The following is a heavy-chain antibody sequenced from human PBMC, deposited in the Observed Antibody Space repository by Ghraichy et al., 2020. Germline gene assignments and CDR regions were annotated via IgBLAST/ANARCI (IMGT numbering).Heavy chain of an antibody. Sequence: SVKVSCKASGGTFSSYAISWVRQAPGQGLEWMGGIIPIFGTANYAQKFQGRVTITADESTSTAYMELSSLRSEDTAVYYCARCLSPEYSSSWYRHDYYYGMDVWGQGTTVTVSS. CDR1: GGTFSSYA. D-gene: IGHD6-13*01. CDR2: IIPIFGTA. V-gene: IGHV1-69*13. CDR3: ARCLSPEYSSSWYRHDYYYGMDV. J-gene: IGHJ6*02.